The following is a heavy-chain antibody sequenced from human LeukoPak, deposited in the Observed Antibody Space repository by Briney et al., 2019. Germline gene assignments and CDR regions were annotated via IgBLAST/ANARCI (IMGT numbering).Heavy chain of an antibody. CDR3: ATRTGTASGFDY. Sequence: ASVKVSCKVSGYTLTELSMHWVRQAPGKGLEWMGGFDPEDGETIYAQKFQGRVTMTEDTSTDTAYMELSSLRSEDTAVYYCATRTGTASGFDYWGQGTLVTVSS. D-gene: IGHD1/OR15-1a*01. CDR2: FDPEDGET. CDR1: GYTLTELS. V-gene: IGHV1-24*01. J-gene: IGHJ4*02.